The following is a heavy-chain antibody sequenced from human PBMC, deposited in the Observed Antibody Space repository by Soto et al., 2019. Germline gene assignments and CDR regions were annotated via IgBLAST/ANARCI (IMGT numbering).Heavy chain of an antibody. J-gene: IGHJ6*02. Sequence: QVQLQESGPGLVKPSQTLSLTCTVSGGPISSGGYYWSWIRQHPGKGLEWIGYIYYSGSTYYNPSLKSRVTISVATSKNQFSLKLSSVTAADTAVYYCARDTTSGFLESGGMDVWGQGTTVTVSS. CDR1: GGPISSGGYY. V-gene: IGHV4-31*03. CDR2: IYYSGST. CDR3: ARDTTSGFLESGGMDV. D-gene: IGHD3-3*01.